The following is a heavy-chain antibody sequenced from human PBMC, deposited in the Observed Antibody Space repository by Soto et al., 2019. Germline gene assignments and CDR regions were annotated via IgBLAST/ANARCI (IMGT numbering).Heavy chain of an antibody. Sequence: GASVKVSCKASGGTFSSYAISWVRQAPGQGLEWMGGIIPIFGTANYAQKFQGRVTITADESTSTAYMELSSLRSEDTAVYYCARANWNYHTNGGMDVWGQGXTVTVYS. CDR1: GGTFSSYA. D-gene: IGHD1-7*01. J-gene: IGHJ6*02. V-gene: IGHV1-69*13. CDR3: ARANWNYHTNGGMDV. CDR2: IIPIFGTA.